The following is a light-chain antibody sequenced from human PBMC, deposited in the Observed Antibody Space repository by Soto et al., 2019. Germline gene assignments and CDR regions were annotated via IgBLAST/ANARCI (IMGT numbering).Light chain of an antibody. CDR3: QVWERISDHNFV. J-gene: IGLJ1*01. CDR1: NIGTKS. V-gene: IGLV3-21*02. Sequence: SYELTQPPSVSVSPGQTASITCGGYNIGTKSVHWYQQRPGQAPVLVVYDDRDRPSGIPERFSGSNSGNTATLTISRVEAGDEADYYCQVWERISDHNFVFGDGNKVTVL. CDR2: DDR.